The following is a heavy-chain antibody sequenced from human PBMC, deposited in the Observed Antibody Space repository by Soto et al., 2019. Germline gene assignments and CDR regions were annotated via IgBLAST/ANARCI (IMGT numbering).Heavy chain of an antibody. CDR1: GYTFTSYN. V-gene: IGHV1-8*01. CDR2: MNPNSGNT. CDR3: ARGREYRSEQNAY. D-gene: IGHD6-19*01. J-gene: IGHJ4*02. Sequence: ASVKVSCKASGYTFTSYNINWVRLATGRGLEWMGWMNPNSGNTGYAQKFQGRVTMTRNTSISTAYMELSSLRSEDTAVYYCARGREYRSEQNAYWGQGTLVTVSS.